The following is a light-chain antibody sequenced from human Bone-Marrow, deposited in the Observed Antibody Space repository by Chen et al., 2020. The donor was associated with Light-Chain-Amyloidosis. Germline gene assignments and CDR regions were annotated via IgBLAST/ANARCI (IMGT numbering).Light chain of an antibody. J-gene: IGLJ3*02. CDR3: QVWDRGSDRPV. Sequence: SYVLTQPSSVSVAPGQTATIACGGNNIGSTSAHWYQQTPGQPPLLVVYDDSDRLSGIPERLSGANSGNTAALTISRVEAGDEADYYCQVWDRGSDRPVFGGGTKLTVL. CDR1: NIGSTS. CDR2: DDS. V-gene: IGLV3-21*02.